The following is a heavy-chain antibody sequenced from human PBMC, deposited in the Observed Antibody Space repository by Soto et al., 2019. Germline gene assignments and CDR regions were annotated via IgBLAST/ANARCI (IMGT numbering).Heavy chain of an antibody. CDR2: IYPSDSTT. D-gene: IGHD4-17*01. V-gene: IGHV5-51*01. J-gene: IGHJ5*02. Sequence: GQSLKISCKGSGYSFTNYWIAWVRQMPGKGLEYMGIIYPSDSTTRYSPSFQGQVTISADKSISTAYLQWNSLKASDTAMYYCARHGFYGDYSSNYFDPWGQGTLVTVSS. CDR1: GYSFTNYW. CDR3: ARHGFYGDYSSNYFDP.